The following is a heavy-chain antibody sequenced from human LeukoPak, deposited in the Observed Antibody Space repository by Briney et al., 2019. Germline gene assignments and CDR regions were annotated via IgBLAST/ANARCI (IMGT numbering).Heavy chain of an antibody. CDR3: ATLGGHSLAAQNGY. D-gene: IGHD3-16*01. J-gene: IGHJ4*02. CDR1: GYTFTVYF. CDR2: MNPDNGGT. Sequence: ASVKVSCKASGYTFTVYFMHWVRQAPGQGLEWMGLMNPDNGGTHYAQKFQGRVTMTRGSSISTAFMELSRLTSDDTAVYYCATLGGHSLAAQNGYWGQGTLVTVSS. V-gene: IGHV1-2*02.